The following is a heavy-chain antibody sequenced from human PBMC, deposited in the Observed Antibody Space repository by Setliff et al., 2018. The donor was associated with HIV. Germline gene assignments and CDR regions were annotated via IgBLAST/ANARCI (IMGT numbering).Heavy chain of an antibody. CDR1: GYIFTHYW. CDR2: IYPNDFDT. J-gene: IGHJ4*02. V-gene: IGHV5-51*01. CDR3: ARLTAAGNLADY. D-gene: IGHD6-13*01. Sequence: GESLKISCETSGYIFTHYWIGWVRQMPGKGLECMGIIYPNDFDTKYSPSFQGQVTISADRSTNTAYLEWSSLKASDTAMYYCARLTAAGNLADYWGQGTLVTVSS.